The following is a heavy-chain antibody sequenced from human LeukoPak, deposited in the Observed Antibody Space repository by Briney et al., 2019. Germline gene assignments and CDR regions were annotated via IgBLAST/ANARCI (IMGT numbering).Heavy chain of an antibody. CDR2: ISSSGSTI. CDR1: GFTFSSYE. V-gene: IGHV3-48*03. D-gene: IGHD3-10*01. CDR3: ARGPPRYYYGSGSYYYYYMDV. Sequence: PGRSLRLSCAASGFTFSSYEMNWVRQAPAKGLEWVSYISSSGSTIYYADSVKGRFAISRDNAKNSLYLQMNSLRAEDTAVYYCARGPPRYYYGSGSYYYYYMDVWGKGTTVTVSS. J-gene: IGHJ6*03.